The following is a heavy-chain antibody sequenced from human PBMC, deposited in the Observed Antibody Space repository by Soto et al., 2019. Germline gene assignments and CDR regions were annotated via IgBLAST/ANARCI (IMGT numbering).Heavy chain of an antibody. Sequence: ASVKVSCKASGYTFTSYGISWVRQAPGQGLEWMGWISAYNGNTNYAQKLQGRVTMTTDTSTSTAYMELRSLRSDDTAVYYCARGSLTYYYGSGSYPPTYYYYYYMDVWGKGTTVTVSS. J-gene: IGHJ6*03. CDR1: GYTFTSYG. CDR3: ARGSLTYYYGSGSYPPTYYYYYYMDV. D-gene: IGHD3-10*01. V-gene: IGHV1-18*01. CDR2: ISAYNGNT.